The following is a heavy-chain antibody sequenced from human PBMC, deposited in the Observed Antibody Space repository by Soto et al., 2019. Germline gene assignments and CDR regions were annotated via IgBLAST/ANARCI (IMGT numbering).Heavy chain of an antibody. V-gene: IGHV3-21*01. Sequence: GGSPRLSCAASGFTFSSYSTNWVRQAPGRGLEWVAAISGTSDYIYYADSVKGRFTISRDNAKTSLYIQMNSLRAEDTAVYYCARDHRYCSGSSCRPYYYYYGMDVWGQGTTVPVSS. CDR3: ARDHRYCSGSSCRPYYYYYGMDV. D-gene: IGHD2-15*01. CDR2: ISGTSDYI. CDR1: GFTFSSYS. J-gene: IGHJ6*02.